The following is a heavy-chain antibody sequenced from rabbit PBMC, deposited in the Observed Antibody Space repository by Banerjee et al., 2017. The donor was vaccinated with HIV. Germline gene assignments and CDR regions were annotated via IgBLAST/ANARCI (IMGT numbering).Heavy chain of an antibody. CDR1: GFSFSSRHY. CDR2: IDTGDGST. J-gene: IGHJ4*01. V-gene: IGHV1S47*01. CDR3: ARSSTIAYYSL. Sequence: QEQLEESGGDLVKPEGSLTLTCTASGFSFSSRHYMCWVRQAPGKGPEWIACIDTGDGSTYYASWVNGRFTISRSTSLNTVTLQMTSLTAADTATYFCARSSTIAYYSLWGPGTLVTVS. D-gene: IGHD1-1*01.